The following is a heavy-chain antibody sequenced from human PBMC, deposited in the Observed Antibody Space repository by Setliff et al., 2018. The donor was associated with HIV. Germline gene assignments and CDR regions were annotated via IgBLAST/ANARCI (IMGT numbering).Heavy chain of an antibody. J-gene: IGHJ3*02. D-gene: IGHD3-10*01. CDR3: TTSYGSGTYYRMGAFDI. V-gene: IGHV3-49*03. CDR1: GFRFGDYA. CDR2: IRSKAYGGTK. Sequence: GESLRLSCTASGFRFGDYAMSWFRQAPGKGPEWVGFIRSKAYGGTKEYAVSVKGRFTISRDDSKSIAYLQMNSLKTEDTAVYYCTTSYGSGTYYRMGAFDIWGQGTMVTVSS.